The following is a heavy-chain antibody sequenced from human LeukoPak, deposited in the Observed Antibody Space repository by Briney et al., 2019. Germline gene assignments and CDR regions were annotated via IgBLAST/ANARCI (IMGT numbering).Heavy chain of an antibody. V-gene: IGHV4-30-4*01. CDR2: IYYSGST. CDR1: GGSISSGDYY. CDR3: ARARGRCGYSYGYFGY. J-gene: IGHJ4*02. D-gene: IGHD5-18*01. Sequence: SETLSLTCTVSGGSISSGDYYWSWIRQPPGKGLEWIGYIYYSGSTYYNPSLKSRVTISVDTSKNQFSLKLSSVTAADTAVYYCARARGRCGYSYGYFGYWGQGTLVTVSS.